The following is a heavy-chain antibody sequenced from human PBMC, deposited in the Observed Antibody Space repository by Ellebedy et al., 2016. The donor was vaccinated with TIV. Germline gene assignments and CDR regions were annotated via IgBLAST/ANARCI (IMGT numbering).Heavy chain of an antibody. V-gene: IGHV3-11*06. CDR3: ARGGPRRGLLWRDFDN. J-gene: IGHJ4*02. CDR1: KFSFSDFY. D-gene: IGHD1-14*01. CDR2: IDHAGRHT. Sequence: GESLKISCAASKFSFSDFYMAWIRQAPGKALECISYIDHAGRHTSYTDSVKGRFTISRDNAEHSLYLQMDSLRVDDTAVYFCARGGPRRGLLWRDFDNWGQGTLVTVSS.